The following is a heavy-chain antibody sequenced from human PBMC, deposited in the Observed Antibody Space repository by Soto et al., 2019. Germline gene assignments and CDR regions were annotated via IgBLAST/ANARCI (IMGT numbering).Heavy chain of an antibody. Sequence: PSETLSLTCTVSGGSISSGGYYWSWIRQHPGKGLEWIGYIYYSGSTYYNPSLKSRVTISVDTSKNQFSLKLSSVTAADTAVYYCARGVYGSGSYFPRFSIWFDPWGQGTLVTV. CDR1: GGSISSGGYY. J-gene: IGHJ5*02. CDR2: IYYSGST. CDR3: ARGVYGSGSYFPRFSIWFDP. D-gene: IGHD3-10*01. V-gene: IGHV4-31*03.